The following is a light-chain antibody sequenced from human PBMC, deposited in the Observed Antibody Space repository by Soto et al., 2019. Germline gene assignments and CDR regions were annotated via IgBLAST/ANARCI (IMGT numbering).Light chain of an antibody. V-gene: IGKV3-20*01. CDR2: RAS. CDR3: QQYAGSSYT. Sequence: EIVLTQSPGTLSLSPGERATLSCRASQSVSSNYLVWYQQKPGQAPRPLSYRASTRATGIPDRFSGSGSGTDFTLTISRLEPEDFAVYYCQQYAGSSYTFGQGTKLEIK. CDR1: QSVSSNY. J-gene: IGKJ2*01.